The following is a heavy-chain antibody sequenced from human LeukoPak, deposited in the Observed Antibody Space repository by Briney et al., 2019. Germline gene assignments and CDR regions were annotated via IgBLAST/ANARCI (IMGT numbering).Heavy chain of an antibody. CDR2: INHSGST. Sequence: SETLSLTCAVYGGSFSGYYWSLIRQPPGKGLEWIGEINHSGSTNYNPSLKSRVTISVDTSKNQFSLKLSSVTAADTAVYYCARRYYGSGSPPMDVWGQGTTVTVSS. CDR3: ARRYYGSGSPPMDV. CDR1: GGSFSGYY. J-gene: IGHJ6*02. D-gene: IGHD3-10*01. V-gene: IGHV4-34*01.